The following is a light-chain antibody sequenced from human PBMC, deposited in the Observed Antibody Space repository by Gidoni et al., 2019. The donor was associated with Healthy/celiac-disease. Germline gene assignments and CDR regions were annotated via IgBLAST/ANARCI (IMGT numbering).Light chain of an antibody. V-gene: IGLV2-23*02. CDR3: CSYAGSSTS. Sequence: QSALTQPASVSGSPGQSITISCTGTSSDVGSYNLVSWYQQHPGKAPKLMLYEVSKRPSGVSNRFSGSKSGNTASLTISGLQAEDDADYYCCSYAGSSTSFGGGTKLTVL. J-gene: IGLJ2*01. CDR1: SSDVGSYNL. CDR2: EVS.